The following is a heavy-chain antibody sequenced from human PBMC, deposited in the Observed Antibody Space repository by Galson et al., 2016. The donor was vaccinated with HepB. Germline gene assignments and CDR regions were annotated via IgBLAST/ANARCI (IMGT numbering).Heavy chain of an antibody. J-gene: IGHJ4*02. D-gene: IGHD1-26*01. Sequence: SVKVSCTASGGTFSTYTVSWVRQAPGQGLEWMGGIIPISGATNYAQTFQGRVTITADKSTGNVHMQLSSLTSDEPALYYCARANGSDSLYACDYWGQATPVTASS. CDR3: ARANGSDSLYACDY. CDR1: GGTFSTYT. V-gene: IGHV1-69*06. CDR2: IIPISGAT.